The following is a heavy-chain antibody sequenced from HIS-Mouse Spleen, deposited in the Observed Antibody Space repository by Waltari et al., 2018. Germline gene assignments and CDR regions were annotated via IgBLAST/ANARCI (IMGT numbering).Heavy chain of an antibody. D-gene: IGHD3-10*01. CDR2: IYSGGST. V-gene: IGHV3-53*02. J-gene: IGHJ4*02. CDR3: ARHYYYGSGSYYFDY. Sequence: EVQLVETGGGLIQPGGSLGLACDASGFTVSTNYLTWIPQAPGKGLEWVSVIYSGGSTYYADSVKGRFTISRDNSKNTLYLQMNSLRAEDTAVYYCARHYYYGSGSYYFDYWGQGTLVTVSS. CDR1: GFTVSTNY.